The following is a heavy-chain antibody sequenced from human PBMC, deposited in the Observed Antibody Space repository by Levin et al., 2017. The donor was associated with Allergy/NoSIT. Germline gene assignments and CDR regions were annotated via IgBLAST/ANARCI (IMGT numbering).Heavy chain of an antibody. J-gene: IGHJ4*02. CDR3: AKVRYYYGSGSYLNPGYFDY. V-gene: IGHV3-23*01. CDR1: GFTFSSYA. D-gene: IGHD3-10*01. Sequence: GESLKISCAASGFTFSSYAMSWVRQAPGKGLEWVSAISGSGGSTYYADSVKGRFTISRDNSKNTLYLQMNSLRAEDTAVYYCAKVRYYYGSGSYLNPGYFDYWGQGTLVTVSS. CDR2: ISGSGGST.